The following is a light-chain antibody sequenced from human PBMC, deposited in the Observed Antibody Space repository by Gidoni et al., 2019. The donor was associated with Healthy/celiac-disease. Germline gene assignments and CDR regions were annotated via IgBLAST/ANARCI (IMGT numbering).Light chain of an antibody. CDR2: GAS. J-gene: IGKJ1*01. CDR3: QQYNNWPLTWT. CDR1: QSVSSN. V-gene: IGKV3-15*01. Sequence: EIVMTQSPATLSVSPGERATLSCRASQSVSSNVAWYQQKPGQAPRLLIYGASTRATGIPARFSGSGSGTEFTLTISSLQSEDFAVYYCQQYNNWPLTWTFGQGTKVEIK.